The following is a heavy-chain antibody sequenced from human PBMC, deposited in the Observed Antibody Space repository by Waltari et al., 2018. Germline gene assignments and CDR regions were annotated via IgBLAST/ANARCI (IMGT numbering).Heavy chain of an antibody. Sequence: QVQLVESGGGVVQPGMSLRLSCAASAFSFSTYAMHWVRQAPGKGRGRLAVISFDESNEYYADSVKGRFTISKDSSKNTLYLQMSSLRADDTAVYYCAKGGHYDFWSGYYMDVWGKGTTVTVSS. CDR3: AKGGHYDFWSGYYMDV. D-gene: IGHD3-3*01. J-gene: IGHJ6*03. V-gene: IGHV3-30*18. CDR2: ISFDESNE. CDR1: AFSFSTYA.